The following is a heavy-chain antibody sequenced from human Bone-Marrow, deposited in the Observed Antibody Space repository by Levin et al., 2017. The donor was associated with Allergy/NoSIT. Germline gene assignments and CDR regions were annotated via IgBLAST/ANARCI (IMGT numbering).Heavy chain of an antibody. Sequence: GESLKISCAASGFTFSSYSMNWVRQAPGKGLEWVSSISSSSSYIYYADSVKGRFTISRDNAKNSLYLQMNSLRAEDTAVYYCARDYDFWSGSSFDYWGQGTLVTVSS. J-gene: IGHJ4*02. D-gene: IGHD3-3*01. V-gene: IGHV3-21*01. CDR1: GFTFSSYS. CDR3: ARDYDFWSGSSFDY. CDR2: ISSSSSYI.